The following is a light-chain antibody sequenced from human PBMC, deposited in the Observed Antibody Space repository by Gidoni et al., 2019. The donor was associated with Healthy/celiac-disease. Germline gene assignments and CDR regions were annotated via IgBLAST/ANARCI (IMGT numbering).Light chain of an antibody. V-gene: IGLV3-1*01. CDR3: QAWDSSTVV. Sequence: YELSQPPSVSVSPGQTASITCPGDKLGDKYDCWYQQNPGQSSVLVIYQDSKRPSGIPERFSGSNSGNTATLTISGTQAMDEADYYCQAWDSSTVVFGGGTKLTVL. CDR1: KLGDKY. J-gene: IGLJ2*01. CDR2: QDS.